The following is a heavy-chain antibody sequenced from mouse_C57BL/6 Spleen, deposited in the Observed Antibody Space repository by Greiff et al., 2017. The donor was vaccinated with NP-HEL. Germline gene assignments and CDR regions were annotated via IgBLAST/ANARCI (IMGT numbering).Heavy chain of an antibody. CDR1: GFSLTSYG. V-gene: IGHV2-2*01. CDR2: IWSGGST. D-gene: IGHD4-1*01. J-gene: IGHJ3*01. Sequence: VKVVESGPGLVQPSQSLSISCTVSGFSLTSYGVHWVRQSPGKGLEWLGVIWSGGSTDYNAAFISRLSISKDNSKSQVFFKMNSLQADDTAIYYCARNRWDGFAYWGQGTLVTVSA. CDR3: ARNRWDGFAY.